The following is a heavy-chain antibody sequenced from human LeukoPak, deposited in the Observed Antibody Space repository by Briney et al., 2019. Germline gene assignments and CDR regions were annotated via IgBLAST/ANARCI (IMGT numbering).Heavy chain of an antibody. J-gene: IGHJ4*02. CDR1: GFTFSTYA. D-gene: IGHD3-16*01. Sequence: GGSLRLSCAASGFTFSTYAMSWVRQAPGKGLEWVSTISGSGANTYYADSVRGRFTISRDNSKNTLYLQMNSLRAEDTALYYCAKDALHIWGSYSDHWGQGTLVTVSS. V-gene: IGHV3-23*01. CDR2: ISGSGANT. CDR3: AKDALHIWGSYSDH.